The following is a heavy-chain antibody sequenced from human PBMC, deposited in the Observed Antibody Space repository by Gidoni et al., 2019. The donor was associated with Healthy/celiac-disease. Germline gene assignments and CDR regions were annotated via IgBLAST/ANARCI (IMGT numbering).Heavy chain of an antibody. Sequence: QVQLVQSGAEVKKPGASVKVSCTASGYTFTSYYMHWVRQAPGQGLEWMGIINPSGGSTSYAQKFQGRVTMTRDTSTSTVYMELSSLRSEDTAVYYCARDQTVTTGGMDVWGQGTTVTVSS. CDR3: ARDQTVTTGGMDV. D-gene: IGHD4-17*01. CDR2: INPSGGST. V-gene: IGHV1-46*01. CDR1: GYTFTSYY. J-gene: IGHJ6*02.